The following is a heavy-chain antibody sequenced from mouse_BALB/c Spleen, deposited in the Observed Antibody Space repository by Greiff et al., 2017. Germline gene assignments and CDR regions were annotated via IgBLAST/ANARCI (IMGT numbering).Heavy chain of an antibody. CDR1: GFSLTSYG. CDR3: ASYDYGHYAMDY. J-gene: IGHJ4*01. V-gene: IGHV2-2*02. Sequence: QVHVKQSGPGLVQPSQSLSITCTVSGFSLTSYGVHWVRQSPGKGLEWLGVIWSGGSTDYNAAFISRLSISKDNSKSQVFFKMNSLQANDTAIYYCASYDYGHYAMDYWGQGTSVTVSS. CDR2: IWSGGST. D-gene: IGHD2-4*01.